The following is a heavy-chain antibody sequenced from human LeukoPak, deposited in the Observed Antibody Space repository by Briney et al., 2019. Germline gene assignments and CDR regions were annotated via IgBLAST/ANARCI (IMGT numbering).Heavy chain of an antibody. CDR1: GGSFSGYY. V-gene: IGHV4-34*01. Sequence: SETLSLTCAVYGGSFSGYYWSWIRLPPGKGLEWIGEINHSGSTNYNPSLKSRVTISVDTSKNQFSLKLSSVTAADTAVYYCARGRGDYYDSSGYYNPNYFDYWGQGTLVTVSS. D-gene: IGHD3-22*01. CDR2: INHSGST. J-gene: IGHJ4*02. CDR3: ARGRGDYYDSSGYYNPNYFDY.